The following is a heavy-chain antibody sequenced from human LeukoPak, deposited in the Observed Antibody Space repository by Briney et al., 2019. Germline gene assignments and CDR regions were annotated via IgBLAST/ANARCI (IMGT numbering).Heavy chain of an antibody. J-gene: IGHJ5*02. D-gene: IGHD3-16*01. CDR2: MYLSGTT. CDR1: GDSINSLDL. CDR3: ASAGPRGGLGNWFDP. Sequence: SETLSLTCTVSGDSINSLDLWSWVRQPPGKGLEWIGEMYLSGTTHSNPSVKSRVTISIDTSKNQFSLKLSSVTAADTAVYYCASAGPRGGLGNWFDPWGQGTLVTVSS. V-gene: IGHV4-4*02.